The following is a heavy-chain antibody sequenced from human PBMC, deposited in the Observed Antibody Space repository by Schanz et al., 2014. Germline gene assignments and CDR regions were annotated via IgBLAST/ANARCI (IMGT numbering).Heavy chain of an antibody. V-gene: IGHV3-74*01. CDR1: GFTFSSYW. D-gene: IGHD3-16*01. Sequence: EVKLVESGGGLVQPGGSLRLSCAASGFTFSSYWMHWVRQAPGKGLVWISRINSDGSSASYADSVKGRFTISRDDAKNSLYLQMNSLRAEDTALYYCAKDRQNRVNRVGYYYGMDVWGQGTTVTVSS. CDR2: INSDGSSA. J-gene: IGHJ6*02. CDR3: AKDRQNRVNRVGYYYGMDV.